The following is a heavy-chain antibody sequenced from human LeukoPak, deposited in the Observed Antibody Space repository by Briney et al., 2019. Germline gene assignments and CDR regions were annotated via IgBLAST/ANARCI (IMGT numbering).Heavy chain of an antibody. CDR2: ISWNSGSI. Sequence: GGSLRLSCAASGFTFDDYAMHWVRQAPGKGLEWVSGISWNSGSIGYADSVKGRFTISRDNAKNSLYLQMNSLRAEDTALYYCARGGVGYAFDIWGQGTMVTVSS. CDR3: ARGGVGYAFDI. CDR1: GFTFDDYA. J-gene: IGHJ3*02. V-gene: IGHV3-9*01. D-gene: IGHD1-26*01.